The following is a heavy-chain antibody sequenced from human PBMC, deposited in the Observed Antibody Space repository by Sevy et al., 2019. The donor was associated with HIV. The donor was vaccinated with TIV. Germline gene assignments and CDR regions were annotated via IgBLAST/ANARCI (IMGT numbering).Heavy chain of an antibody. Sequence: ASVKVSCKASGYTFTSYAMHWVRQAPGQRLEWMGWINAGNGNTKYSQKFQGRVTITRDTSASTAYMELSSLRSEDTAGYYCARKGRGTGYYYMDVWGKGTTVTVSS. CDR1: GYTFTSYA. V-gene: IGHV1-3*01. CDR2: INAGNGNT. J-gene: IGHJ6*03. CDR3: ARKGRGTGYYYMDV.